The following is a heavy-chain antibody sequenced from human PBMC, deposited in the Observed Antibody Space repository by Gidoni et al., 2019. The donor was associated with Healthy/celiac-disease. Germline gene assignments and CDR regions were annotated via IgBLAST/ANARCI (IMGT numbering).Heavy chain of an antibody. CDR3: AKGEYYDFWSGYPNTDY. V-gene: IGHV3-30*18. D-gene: IGHD3-3*01. CDR1: GFNFRSYG. Sequence: VQLVESVGGVFTPGRSLSLSGAASGFNFRSYGLPWVRQAPGKGLEWVAVISYDGSTKYYADSVKGRFTISRDNSQNTLSLQMNSLRAEDTAVYYCAKGEYYDFWSGYPNTDYWGQGTLVTVSS. CDR2: ISYDGSTK. J-gene: IGHJ4*02.